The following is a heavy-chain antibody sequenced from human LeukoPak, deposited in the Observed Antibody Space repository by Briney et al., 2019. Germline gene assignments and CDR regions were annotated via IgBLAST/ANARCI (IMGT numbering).Heavy chain of an antibody. CDR2: IYTSGST. CDR1: GGSISSYY. Sequence: PSETLSLTCTVSGGSISSYYWSWIRQPAGKGLEWIGRIYTSGSTNYNPSLKSRVTMSVDTSKNQFSLKLSPVTAADTAVYYCARARYCSSTSCYSYYYYYGMDVWGQGTTVTVSS. V-gene: IGHV4-4*07. J-gene: IGHJ6*02. CDR3: ARARYCSSTSCYSYYYYYGMDV. D-gene: IGHD2-2*01.